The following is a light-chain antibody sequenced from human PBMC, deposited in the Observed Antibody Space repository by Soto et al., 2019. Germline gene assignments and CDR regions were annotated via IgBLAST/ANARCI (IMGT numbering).Light chain of an antibody. CDR2: DAS. Sequence: EIVLTQSPGTLSVSPGERATLSCRASQSVGRNYLAWYQQKPGQAPRLLIYDASSRATGIPDRFSGSGSGTDFTLTISRLEPEDFAVYYCQQYGSSPYTFGQGTKLEIK. J-gene: IGKJ2*01. CDR1: QSVGRNY. CDR3: QQYGSSPYT. V-gene: IGKV3-20*01.